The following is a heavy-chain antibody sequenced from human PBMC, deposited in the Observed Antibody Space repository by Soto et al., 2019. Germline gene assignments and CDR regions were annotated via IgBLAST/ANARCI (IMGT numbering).Heavy chain of an antibody. D-gene: IGHD3-22*01. Sequence: GGSLRLSCAASGFTFSSYAMHWVRQAPGKGLEWVAVISYDGSNKYYADSVKGRFTISRDNSKNTLYLQMNSLRAEDTAVYYCARDGYDYGHDDGAYYYGMDVWGQGTTVTVSS. J-gene: IGHJ6*02. CDR3: ARDGYDYGHDDGAYYYGMDV. CDR1: GFTFSSYA. V-gene: IGHV3-30-3*01. CDR2: ISYDGSNK.